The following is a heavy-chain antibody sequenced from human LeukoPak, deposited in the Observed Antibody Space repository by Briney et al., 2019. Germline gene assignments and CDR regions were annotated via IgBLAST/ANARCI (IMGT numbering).Heavy chain of an antibody. CDR3: ARMGYYYDSSGYTGGL. CDR2: TRNKANSYTT. CDR1: GFTFSDHY. Sequence: PGGSLRLSCAASGFTFSDHYMDWVRQAPGKGLEWVGRTRNKANSYTTEYPASVKGRFAISRDDSKNSLYLQMNSLKTEDTAVYYCARMGYYYDSSGYTGGLWGQGTLVTVSS. V-gene: IGHV3-72*01. J-gene: IGHJ4*02. D-gene: IGHD3-22*01.